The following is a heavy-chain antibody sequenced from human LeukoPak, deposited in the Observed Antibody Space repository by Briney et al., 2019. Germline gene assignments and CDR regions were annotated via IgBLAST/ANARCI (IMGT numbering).Heavy chain of an antibody. D-gene: IGHD3-22*01. J-gene: IGHJ4*02. V-gene: IGHV1-24*01. CDR2: FDPEDGET. CDR3: ATSLYYYDSSGYYGY. Sequence: ASVKVSCKVSGYTLTELSMHWVRQAPGKGLEWMGGFDPEDGETIYAQKFQGRVTMTEDTSTDTAYMELGSLRSEDTAVYYCATSLYYYDSSGYYGYWGQGTLVTVSS. CDR1: GYTLTELS.